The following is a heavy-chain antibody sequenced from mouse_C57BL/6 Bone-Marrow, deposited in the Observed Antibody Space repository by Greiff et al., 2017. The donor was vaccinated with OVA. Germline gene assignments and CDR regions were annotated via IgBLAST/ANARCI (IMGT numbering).Heavy chain of an antibody. V-gene: IGHV1-22*01. D-gene: IGHD2-5*01. J-gene: IGHJ1*03. Sequence: LVEPGASVKMSCKASGYTFTDYNMHWVKQSHGKSLEWIGYINPNNGGTSYNQKFKGKATLTVNKSSSTAYMELRSLTSEDSAVYYCARKLYSNYPWYFDVWGTGTTVTVSS. CDR3: ARKLYSNYPWYFDV. CDR1: GYTFTDYN. CDR2: INPNNGGT.